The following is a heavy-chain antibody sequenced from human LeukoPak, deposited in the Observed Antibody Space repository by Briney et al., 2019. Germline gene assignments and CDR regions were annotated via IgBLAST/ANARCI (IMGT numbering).Heavy chain of an antibody. Sequence: GASVKVSCKASGFTFTSSAVQWVRQARGQRLEWIGWIVVGSGNTNCAQKFQERVTITRDMSTSTAYMELSSLRSEDTAVYYCAADPPIVVPAAIGFHAFDIWGQGTMVTVSS. J-gene: IGHJ3*02. CDR3: AADPPIVVPAAIGFHAFDI. CDR2: IVVGSGNT. CDR1: GFTFTSSA. D-gene: IGHD2-2*02. V-gene: IGHV1-58*01.